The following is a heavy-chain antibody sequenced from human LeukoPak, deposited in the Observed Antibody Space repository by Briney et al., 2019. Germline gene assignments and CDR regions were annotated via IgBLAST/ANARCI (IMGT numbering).Heavy chain of an antibody. CDR2: MNPNSGDT. V-gene: IGHV1-8*01. D-gene: IGHD6-13*01. J-gene: IGHJ6*03. CDR1: GYTFTSYD. Sequence: ASVKVSCKASGYTFTSYDINWVRQATGQGLEWMGWMNPNSGDTGYAQKFQGRVTMTRNTSISTAYMELSSLRSEDTAVYYCARGDRQLIIDHYYYYMDVWGKGTTVTVSS. CDR3: ARGDRQLIIDHYYYYMDV.